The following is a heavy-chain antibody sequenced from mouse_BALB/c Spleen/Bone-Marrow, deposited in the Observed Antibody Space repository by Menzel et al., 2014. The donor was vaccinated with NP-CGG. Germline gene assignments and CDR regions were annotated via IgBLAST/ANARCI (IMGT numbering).Heavy chain of an antibody. CDR1: GYSITSGYG. V-gene: IGHV3-1*02. J-gene: IGHJ2*01. Sequence: EVQLQQSGPDLVKPSQSLSLTCTVTGYSITSGYGWHWIRQFPGNKLEWMGYIHYRGSTDYNPSLKSRISITRDTSKNQFSLQVNSVTTEDTATYYCTRETTAVADFDYWGQGATLTVTS. CDR3: TRETTAVADFDY. CDR2: IHYRGST. D-gene: IGHD1-1*01.